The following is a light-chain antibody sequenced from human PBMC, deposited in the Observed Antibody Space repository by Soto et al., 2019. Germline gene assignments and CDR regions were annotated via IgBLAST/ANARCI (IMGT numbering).Light chain of an antibody. J-gene: IGKJ1*01. CDR1: QSVSSN. V-gene: IGKV3-15*01. Sequence: ETVLTQSPGTLSLSPGERVTLSCRASQSVSSNLAWYQQKPGQAPRLLIYGASTRATGIPARFSGSGSGTEFTLTISSLQSEDFAVYYCQHYNNWPRTFGQGTKVEIK. CDR2: GAS. CDR3: QHYNNWPRT.